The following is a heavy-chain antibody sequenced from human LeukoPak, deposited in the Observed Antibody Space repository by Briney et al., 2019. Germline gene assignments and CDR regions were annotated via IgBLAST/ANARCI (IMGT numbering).Heavy chain of an antibody. V-gene: IGHV6-1*01. CDR2: TYYRSKWYN. CDR3: ARDQWQQLVGRGSFDP. J-gene: IGHJ5*02. CDR1: GDNVSSNSAT. Sequence: PSQTLSLTCAISGDNVSSNSATWNWIRQSPSRGLEWLGRTYYRSKWYNDYAGSVKSRITINPDTSKNQFSLQLNSVTPEDTAVYYCARDQWQQLVGRGSFDPWGQGTLVTVSS. D-gene: IGHD6-13*01.